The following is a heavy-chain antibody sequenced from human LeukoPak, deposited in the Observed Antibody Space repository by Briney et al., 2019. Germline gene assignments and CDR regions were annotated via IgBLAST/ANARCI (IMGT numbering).Heavy chain of an antibody. D-gene: IGHD4-17*01. V-gene: IGHV3-15*01. CDR1: VFTLCNAW. CDR2: IKSKTDGGTT. CDR3: TEEDDYCDDY. J-gene: IGHJ4*02. Sequence: GGSLRLSCPVSVFTLCNAWMSWVRQAPGKGLEWVGRIKSKTDGGTTDYAAPVKGRFTISRDDSKNTLYLQMNSLKTEDTAVYYCTEEDDYCDDYWGQGTLVTVSS.